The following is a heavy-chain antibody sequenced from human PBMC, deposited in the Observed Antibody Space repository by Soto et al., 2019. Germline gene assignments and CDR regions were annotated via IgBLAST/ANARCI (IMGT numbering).Heavy chain of an antibody. CDR2: IYYSGST. J-gene: IGHJ4*02. V-gene: IGHV4-39*01. Sequence: TSETLSLTCTVSGGSISGYDWGWIRQPPGKGLEWIGSIYYSGSTYYNPSLKSRVTISVDTSKNQFSLKLSSVTAADTAVYYCARRQSSSWYGLWGQGTLVTVSS. CDR3: ARRQSSSWYGL. D-gene: IGHD6-13*01. CDR1: GGSISGYD.